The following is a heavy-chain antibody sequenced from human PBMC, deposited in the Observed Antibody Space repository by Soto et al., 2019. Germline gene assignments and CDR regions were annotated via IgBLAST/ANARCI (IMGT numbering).Heavy chain of an antibody. D-gene: IGHD3-3*01. J-gene: IGHJ4*02. CDR2: IYYSGST. CDR3: ARAFRSGLVPYYFDY. Sequence: SETLSLTCTVSGGSISSGGYYWSWIRQHPGKGLEWIGYIYYSGSTYYNPSLKSRVTISVDTSKNQFSLKLSSVTAADTAMYYCARAFRSGLVPYYFDYWGQGTLVTVSS. CDR1: GGSISSGGYY. V-gene: IGHV4-31*03.